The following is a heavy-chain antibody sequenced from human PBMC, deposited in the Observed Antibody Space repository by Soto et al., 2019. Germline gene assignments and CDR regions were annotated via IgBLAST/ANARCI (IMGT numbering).Heavy chain of an antibody. J-gene: IGHJ6*03. Sequence: QVQLQESGPGLVKPSETLSLTSTVSGDSIRSSYWNWIGQAPGKGLEWIGYIDNTGSTNYNPSLKSRVTLSVDPSNNQYSLKLSSVTAADTAVYYCARGVLEWLLRDSYYYYMDVWGKGTTVTVSS. CDR2: IDNTGST. CDR3: ARGVLEWLLRDSYYYYMDV. CDR1: GDSIRSSY. V-gene: IGHV4-59*01. D-gene: IGHD3-3*01.